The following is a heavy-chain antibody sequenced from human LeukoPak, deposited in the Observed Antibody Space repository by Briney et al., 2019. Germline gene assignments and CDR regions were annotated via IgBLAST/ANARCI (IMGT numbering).Heavy chain of an antibody. Sequence: QPGGSLRLSCAASGFTFRTYNMHWVRQAPRKGLEWVSYISSTSSTIYYADSVKGRFTISRDNAKNSLYLQMNSLRAEDTAVYYCARDTLVSFAVTGGFYPWGQGTLVTVSS. D-gene: IGHD2-21*02. J-gene: IGHJ5*02. V-gene: IGHV3-48*01. CDR2: ISSTSSTI. CDR1: GFTFRTYN. CDR3: ARDTLVSFAVTGGFYP.